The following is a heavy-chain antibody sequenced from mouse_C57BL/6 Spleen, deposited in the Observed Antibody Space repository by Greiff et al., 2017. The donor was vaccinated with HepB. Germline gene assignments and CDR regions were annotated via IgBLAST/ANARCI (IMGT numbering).Heavy chain of an antibody. V-gene: IGHV1-64*01. CDR2: IYPNSGST. CDR3: ARLGYYDYEGY. J-gene: IGHJ2*01. CDR1: GYTFTSYW. Sequence: VQLQQPGAELVKPGASVKLSCKASGYTFTSYWMHWVKQRPGQGLEWIGMIYPNSGSTNYNEKFKSKATLTVDKSSSTAYMQLSSLTSEDSAVYYCARLGYYDYEGYWGQGTTLTVSS. D-gene: IGHD2-4*01.